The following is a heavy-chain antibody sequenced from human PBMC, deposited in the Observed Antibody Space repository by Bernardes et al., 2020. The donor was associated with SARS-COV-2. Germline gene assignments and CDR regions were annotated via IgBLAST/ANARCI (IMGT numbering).Heavy chain of an antibody. J-gene: IGHJ4*02. CDR1: GFRLSAYW. D-gene: IGHD6-19*01. Sequence: GYLRLSCWASGFRLSAYWMSWVRQAPGKGLEWVATINHDGSEKKYVDSVKGRFTVSRDNAKNALFLHMTSLRAEDTAVYYCARIDEVTGRDYWGQGTLVTVSS. V-gene: IGHV3-7*01. CDR3: ARIDEVTGRDY. CDR2: INHDGSEK.